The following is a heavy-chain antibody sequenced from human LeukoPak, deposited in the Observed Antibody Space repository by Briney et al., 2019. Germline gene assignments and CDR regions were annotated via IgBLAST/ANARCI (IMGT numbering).Heavy chain of an antibody. V-gene: IGHV4-34*01. CDR2: INHSGST. CDR3: ARGRRYYDSSGYSREYYFDY. CDR1: GGTFSGYY. D-gene: IGHD3-22*01. Sequence: TSETVSLTCAVYGGTFSGYYWRWIRQPPWKGREWIAAINHSGSTNYNPSLKSRVTISVDTSKNQFSLKLSSVTAADTAVYYCARGRRYYDSSGYSREYYFDYWGQGTLVTVSS. J-gene: IGHJ4*02.